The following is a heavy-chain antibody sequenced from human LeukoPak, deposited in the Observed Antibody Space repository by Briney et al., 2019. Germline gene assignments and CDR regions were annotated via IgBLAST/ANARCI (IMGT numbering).Heavy chain of an antibody. D-gene: IGHD6-19*01. V-gene: IGHV1-18*01. CDR1: GYTFTSYG. CDR3: AWSPPLAVAGTFDY. J-gene: IGHJ4*02. CDR2: ISAYNGNT. Sequence: GASVKVSCKASGYTFTSYGISWVRQAPGQGLEWMGWISAYNGNTNYAQKLQGRVTMTTDTSTSTAYMELRSLRSDDTAVYYCAWSPPLAVAGTFDYWGQGTLVTVSS.